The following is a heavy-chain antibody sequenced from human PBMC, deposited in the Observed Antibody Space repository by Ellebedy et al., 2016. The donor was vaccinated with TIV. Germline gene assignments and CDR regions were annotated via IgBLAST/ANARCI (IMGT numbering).Heavy chain of an antibody. Sequence: PSETLSLTCSLSGVSISSYYWTWIRQPPGKGLEWIGHIHYSGSTNYNPSLKSRLSISLDTSKEQLSLNLSSLTAADTAVYYCARGDLAYCSGGACRYYYYYGIDVWGQGTTVTVSS. V-gene: IGHV4-59*01. J-gene: IGHJ6*02. CDR2: IHYSGST. CDR1: GVSISSYY. CDR3: ARGDLAYCSGGACRYYYYYGIDV. D-gene: IGHD2-21*02.